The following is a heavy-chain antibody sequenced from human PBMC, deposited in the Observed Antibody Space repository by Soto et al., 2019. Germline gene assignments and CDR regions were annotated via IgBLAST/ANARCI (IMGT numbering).Heavy chain of an antibody. CDR2: IIPMFGTA. CDR1: GATFSSYA. CDR3: ARVGPAHYYDSSGYYSPLDY. D-gene: IGHD3-22*01. Sequence: QVQLVQSGAEVKKPGSSVKVSCKASGATFSSYAINWVRQAPGQGPAWMGGIIPMFGTANYAQKFKGRVTITAGESTSTVYMELSSLRSEDTAVYYCARVGPAHYYDSSGYYSPLDYWGQGTLVTVSS. V-gene: IGHV1-69*01. J-gene: IGHJ4*02.